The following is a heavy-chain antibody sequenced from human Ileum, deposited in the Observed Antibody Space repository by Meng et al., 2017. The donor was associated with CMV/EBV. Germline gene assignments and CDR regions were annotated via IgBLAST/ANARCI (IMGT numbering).Heavy chain of an antibody. CDR2: IHSNGAT. CDR1: GGSFSDYY. Sequence: QVEPEESAPGLVKPSETLSLSCTVSGGSFSDYYWNWIRQPAGQGLEWIGRIHSNGATDYNPSLQSRVTMSVDSSKNEFFLSLSFVTAADTAIYYCARRRGPRGYIDYWGQGFLVTVSS. J-gene: IGHJ4*02. D-gene: IGHD3-10*01. V-gene: IGHV4-4*07. CDR3: ARRRGPRGYIDY.